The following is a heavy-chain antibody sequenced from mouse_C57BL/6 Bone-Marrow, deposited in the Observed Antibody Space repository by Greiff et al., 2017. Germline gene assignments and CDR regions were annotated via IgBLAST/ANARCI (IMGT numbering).Heavy chain of an antibody. CDR1: GFTFSNYW. CDR2: IRLKSDNYAT. Sequence: EVMLVESGGGLVQPGGSMKLSCVASGFTFSNYWMNWVRQSPEKGLEWVAQIRLKSDNYATHYAESVKGRFTISRDDSKSSVYLQMNNLSAEDTGSYYCTEESSSYYFDYWGQGTTLTVSS. V-gene: IGHV6-3*01. CDR3: TEESSSYYFDY. D-gene: IGHD1-1*01. J-gene: IGHJ2*01.